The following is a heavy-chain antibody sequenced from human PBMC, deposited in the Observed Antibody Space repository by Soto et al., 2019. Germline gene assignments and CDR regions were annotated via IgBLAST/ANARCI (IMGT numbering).Heavy chain of an antibody. CDR3: ARDDPGYCSGGSCYSFDY. CDR2: ISSSSSYI. D-gene: IGHD2-15*01. Sequence: GGSLRLSCAASGFTFSSYSMDWVRQAPGKGLEWVSSISSSSSYIYYADSVKGRFTISRDNAKNSLHLQMNSLRAEDTAVYYCARDDPGYCSGGSCYSFDYWGQGTLVTV. CDR1: GFTFSSYS. J-gene: IGHJ4*02. V-gene: IGHV3-21*01.